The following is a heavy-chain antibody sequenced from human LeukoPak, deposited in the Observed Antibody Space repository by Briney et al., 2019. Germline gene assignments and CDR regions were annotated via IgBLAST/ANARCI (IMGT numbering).Heavy chain of an antibody. CDR2: ISYDGSNK. V-gene: IGHV3-30-3*01. CDR1: GFTFSSYA. J-gene: IGHJ4*02. CDR3: ARDLSSAGDY. D-gene: IGHD3-16*02. Sequence: GGSLRLSCAASGFTFSSYAMHWDRQAPGKGLEWVAVISYDGSNKYCADSVKGRFTISRDNSKNTLYLQMNSLRAEDTAVYYCARDLSSAGDYWGQGTLVTVSS.